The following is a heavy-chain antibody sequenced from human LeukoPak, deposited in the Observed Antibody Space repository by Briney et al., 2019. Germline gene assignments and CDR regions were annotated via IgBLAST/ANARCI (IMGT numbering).Heavy chain of an antibody. J-gene: IGHJ4*02. CDR1: GFTFSSYW. CDR2: INPDGSST. V-gene: IGHV3-74*01. D-gene: IGHD1-26*01. CDR3: ERGGIEPFDY. Sequence: PGGSLRLSCAASGFTFSSYWMHWVRQAPGKGLVWVSRINPDGSSTTYADSVKGRFTISRDNARDTLYLQMNSLRPEDTAVYYCERGGIEPFDYGGPGTLVTVSS.